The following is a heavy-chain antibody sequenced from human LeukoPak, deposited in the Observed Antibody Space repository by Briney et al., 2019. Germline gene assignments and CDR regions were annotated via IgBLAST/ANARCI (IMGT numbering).Heavy chain of an antibody. J-gene: IGHJ2*01. CDR1: RGSISSYY. D-gene: IGHD3-3*01. CDR3: ARETRITIFGVVRHFDL. V-gene: IGHV4-59*01. Sequence: PSETLSLTCTVSRGSISSYYWSWIRQPPGKGLEWIGYIYYSGSTNYNPSLKSRVTISVDTSKNQFSLKLSSVTAADTAVYYCARETRITIFGVVRHFDLWGRGTLVTVSS. CDR2: IYYSGST.